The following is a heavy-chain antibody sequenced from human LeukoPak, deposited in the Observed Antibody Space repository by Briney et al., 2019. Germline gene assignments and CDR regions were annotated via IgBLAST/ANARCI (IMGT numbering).Heavy chain of an antibody. CDR1: GFTFSNYW. J-gene: IGHJ5*02. V-gene: IGHV3-7*01. D-gene: IGHD5/OR15-5a*01. CDR3: ARDLCPQA. CDR2: IKEDGSEK. Sequence: GGSLRLSCAASGFTFSNYWMSWVRQAPGKGLEWVANIKEDGSEKYYVDSVKGRFTISRDNAKNSLSLQVNSLSAEDTAVYYCARDLCPQAWGQGTLVTASS.